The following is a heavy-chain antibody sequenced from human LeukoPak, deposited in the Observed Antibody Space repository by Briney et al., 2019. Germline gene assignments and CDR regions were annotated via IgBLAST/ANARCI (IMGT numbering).Heavy chain of an antibody. CDR1: GFTFRSNA. D-gene: IGHD6-13*01. CDR3: AKDRDSSWYVIWFDP. J-gene: IGHJ5*02. CDR2: ISGSGGST. V-gene: IGHV3-23*01. Sequence: GGSLRLSCAAPGFTFRSNAITWVRQAPGKGLEWVPVISGSGGSTYYADSVKGRFTISRDNSKNTLYLQMNSLRAEDTAVYYCAKDRDSSWYVIWFDPWGQGTLVTVSS.